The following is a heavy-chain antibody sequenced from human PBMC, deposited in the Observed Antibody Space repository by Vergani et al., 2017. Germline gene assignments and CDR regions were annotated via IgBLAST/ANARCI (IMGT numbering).Heavy chain of an antibody. CDR1: GGSFSGYY. CDR2: INHSGST. CDR3: ARGGRWLQIDY. Sequence: QVQLQQWGAGLLKPSETLSLPCAVYGGSFSGYYWSWIRQPPGKGLGWIGEINHSGSTNYNPSLKSRVNISVDTSKNQFSLKLSSVTAADTAVYYCARGGRWLQIDYWGQGTLVTVSS. D-gene: IGHD5-24*01. V-gene: IGHV4-34*01. J-gene: IGHJ4*02.